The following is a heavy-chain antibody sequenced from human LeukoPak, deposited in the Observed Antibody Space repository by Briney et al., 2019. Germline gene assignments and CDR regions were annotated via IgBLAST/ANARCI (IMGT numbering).Heavy chain of an antibody. V-gene: IGHV1-18*01. J-gene: IGHJ4*02. CDR3: AKDGRWLEHHFDY. Sequence: ASVKVSCKASGYTFTIYGITWVRQAPGQGLEWMGRISTYNGNTNYAQKLQGRVTMTTDTSTSTAYMELRSLRSDDTAVYYCAKDGRWLEHHFDYWGQGTLVTVSS. CDR2: ISTYNGNT. CDR1: GYTFTIYG. D-gene: IGHD5-24*01.